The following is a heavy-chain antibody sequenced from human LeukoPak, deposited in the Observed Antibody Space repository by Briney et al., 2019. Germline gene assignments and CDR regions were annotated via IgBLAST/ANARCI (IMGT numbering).Heavy chain of an antibody. V-gene: IGHV3-23*01. CDR2: ISLSADIT. D-gene: IGHD2-21*01. Sequence: GGSLRLSCAASGFTFSSHGMNWVRQAPGKGLEWISGISLSADITYYADSVKGRFTISRDSSQNTLFLQMNRLRPEDAAVYYCAKAPVTTCRGAYCYPFDYWGQGTLVTVSS. J-gene: IGHJ4*02. CDR3: AKAPVTTCRGAYCYPFDY. CDR1: GFTFSSHG.